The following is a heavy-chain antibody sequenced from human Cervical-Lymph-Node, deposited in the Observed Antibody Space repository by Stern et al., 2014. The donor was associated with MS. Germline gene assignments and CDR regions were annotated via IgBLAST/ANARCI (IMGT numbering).Heavy chain of an antibody. CDR2: ISFSGGVT. J-gene: IGHJ5*02. D-gene: IGHD6-6*01. CDR1: GFTFSNYV. V-gene: IGHV3-23*01. Sequence: EVQLLESGGGLVQPGGSLRLSCAASGFTFSNYVMSWVRQAPGKGLVWVSTISFSGGVTEYADSVKGRFTISRDNSRNTLYLQLNSLRADDTAVYYCSKGSPVVGTQNWFDPWGQGTLVTVSS. CDR3: SKGSPVVGTQNWFDP.